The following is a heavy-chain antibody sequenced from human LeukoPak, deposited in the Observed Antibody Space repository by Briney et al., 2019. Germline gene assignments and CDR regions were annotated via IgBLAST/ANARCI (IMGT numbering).Heavy chain of an antibody. CDR1: GYTFTGYY. CDR3: ASLDASSSAPGYYYYYMDV. D-gene: IGHD6-6*01. Sequence: ASVKVSCKASGYTFTGYYMQWVRQAPGQGLEWMGRINPNSGGTNYAQKFQGRVTMTRDTSISTAYMELSRLRSDDTAVYYCASLDASSSAPGYYYYYMDVWGKGTTVTVSS. CDR2: INPNSGGT. J-gene: IGHJ6*03. V-gene: IGHV1-2*06.